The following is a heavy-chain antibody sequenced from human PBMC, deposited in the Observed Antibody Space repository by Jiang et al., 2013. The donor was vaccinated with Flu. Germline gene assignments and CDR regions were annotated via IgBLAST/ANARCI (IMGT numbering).Heavy chain of an antibody. CDR3: ACGSYLRYYYYGMDV. Sequence: LLKPSETLSLTCAVYGGSFSGYYWSWIRQPPGKGLEWIGEINHSGSTNYNPSLKSRVTISVDTSKNQFSLKLSSVTAADTAVYYCACGSYLRYYYYGMDVWGQGTTVTVSS. J-gene: IGHJ6*01. CDR2: INHSGST. D-gene: IGHD1-26*01. V-gene: IGHV4-34*01. CDR1: GGSFSGYY.